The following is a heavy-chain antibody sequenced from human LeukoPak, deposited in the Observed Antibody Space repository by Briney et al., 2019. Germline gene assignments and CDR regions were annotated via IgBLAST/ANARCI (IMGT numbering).Heavy chain of an antibody. CDR2: IKQDGSEK. D-gene: IGHD3-3*01. CDR3: ARDVDDFWSGHFSNWFDP. J-gene: IGHJ5*02. CDR1: GFTFSSYW. Sequence: GGSLRLSCAASGFTFSSYWMSWVRQAPGKGLEWVANIKQDGSEKYYVDSVKGRFTISRDNAKNSLYLQMNSLRAEDTAVYYCARDVDDFWSGHFSNWFDPWGRGTLVTVSS. V-gene: IGHV3-7*05.